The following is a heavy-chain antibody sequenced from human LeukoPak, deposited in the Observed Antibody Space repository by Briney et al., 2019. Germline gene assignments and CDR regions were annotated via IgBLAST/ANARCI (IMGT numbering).Heavy chain of an antibody. J-gene: IGHJ3*02. CDR1: GYTFTGYY. CDR3: ARDPGSGSYYRFAFDI. D-gene: IGHD3-10*01. V-gene: IGHV1-2*02. CDR2: INPNSGGT. Sequence: GASVKVSCKASGYTFTGYYMHWVRQAPGQGLEWMGWINPNSGGTNYAQKFQGRVTMTRDTSISTAYMELSRLRSDDTAVYYCARDPGSGSYYRFAFDIWGQGTMVTVSS.